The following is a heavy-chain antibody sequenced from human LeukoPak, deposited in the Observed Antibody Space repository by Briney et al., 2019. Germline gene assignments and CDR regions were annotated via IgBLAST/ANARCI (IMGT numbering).Heavy chain of an antibody. CDR1: GGSISSYY. D-gene: IGHD1-26*01. J-gene: IGHJ3*02. CDR3: ARSAAPSLYSGSYYNAFDI. Sequence: PSETLSLTCTVSGGSISSYYWSWIRQPPGKGLEWIGYIYYSGSTNYNPSLKSRVTISVDTSKNQFSLKLSSVTAADTAVYYCARSAAPSLYSGSYYNAFDIWGQGTMVTVSS. V-gene: IGHV4-59*01. CDR2: IYYSGST.